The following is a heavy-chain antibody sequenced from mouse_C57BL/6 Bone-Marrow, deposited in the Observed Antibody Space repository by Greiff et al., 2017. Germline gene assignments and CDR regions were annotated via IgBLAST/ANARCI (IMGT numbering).Heavy chain of an antibody. V-gene: IGHV5-9-1*02. D-gene: IGHD2-12*01. J-gene: IGHJ4*01. CDR2: ISSGGDYI. Sequence: EVMLVESGEGLVKPGGSLKLSCAASGFTFSSYAMSWVRQTPEKRLEWVAYISSGGDYIYYADTVKGRFTISRDNARNTLYLQMSSLKSEDTAMYYCTRVGYDDYAMDYWGQGTSVTVSS. CDR1: GFTFSSYA. CDR3: TRVGYDDYAMDY.